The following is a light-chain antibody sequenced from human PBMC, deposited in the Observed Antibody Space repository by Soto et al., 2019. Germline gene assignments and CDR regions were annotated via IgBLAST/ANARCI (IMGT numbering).Light chain of an antibody. J-gene: IGKJ1*01. CDR3: QQYASSRT. CDR1: QDISNY. V-gene: IGKV1-33*01. CDR2: DAS. Sequence: DIQMTQSPSSLSASVGDRVTITCQASQDISNYLNWYQQTPGKAPKLLIYDASNLETGVPSRFSGSGSGTYFTFTITRLEPEDFAVYYCQQYASSRTFGQGTKVEIK.